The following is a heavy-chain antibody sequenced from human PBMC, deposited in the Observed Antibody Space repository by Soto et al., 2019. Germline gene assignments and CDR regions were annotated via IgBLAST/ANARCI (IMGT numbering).Heavy chain of an antibody. V-gene: IGHV3-21*01. J-gene: IGHJ5*02. CDR3: ARDGILWFGEYWFDP. Sequence: GGSLRLSCAASGFTFSSYSMNWVRQAPGKGLEWVSSISSSSSYIYYADSVKGRFTISRDNAKNSLYLQMNSLRAEDTAVYYCARDGILWFGEYWFDPWGQGTLVTVSS. CDR2: ISSSSSYI. D-gene: IGHD3-10*01. CDR1: GFTFSSYS.